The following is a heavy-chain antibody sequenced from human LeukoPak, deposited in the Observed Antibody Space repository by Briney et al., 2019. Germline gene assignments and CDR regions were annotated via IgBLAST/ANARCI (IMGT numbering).Heavy chain of an antibody. CDR1: GFIFKAYP. CDR2: TSFDGSKK. V-gene: IGHV3-30*18. CDR3: AKDRSVASYYYGLDV. D-gene: IGHD4-23*01. J-gene: IGHJ6*02. Sequence: GGSLRLSCAASGFIFKAYPMHWVRQAPGKGLEWVALTSFDGSKKYYGDSVRGRFSISRDNSNNTLYLEMNSLGPEDTAVYFCAKDRSVASYYYGLDVWGQGTAVTVS.